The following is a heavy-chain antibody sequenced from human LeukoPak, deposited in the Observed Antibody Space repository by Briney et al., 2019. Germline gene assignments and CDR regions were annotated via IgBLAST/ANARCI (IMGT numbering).Heavy chain of an antibody. CDR3: SRSRYCTSTTCRYFDY. CDR2: IKQDGSEN. J-gene: IGHJ4*02. CDR1: GFTFSNYG. V-gene: IGHV3-7*05. D-gene: IGHD2-2*01. Sequence: QPGGSLRLSCAASGFTFSNYGMNWVRQAPGKGLEWVANIKQDGSENYYVDSVKGRFTISRDNAKSSLYLQTNSLRAEDTAMYYCSRSRYCTSTTCRYFDYWGQGTLVTVPS.